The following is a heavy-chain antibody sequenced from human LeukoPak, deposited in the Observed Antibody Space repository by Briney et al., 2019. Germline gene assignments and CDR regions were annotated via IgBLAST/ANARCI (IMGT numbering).Heavy chain of an antibody. CDR2: INPNSGGT. CDR3: ARERATVTTLGVVY. CDR1: GYAFTGYY. V-gene: IGHV1-2*02. D-gene: IGHD4-17*01. Sequence: ASVKVSCKASGYAFTGYYMHWVRQAPGQGLEWMGWINPNSGGTNYAQKFQGRVTMTRDTSISTAYMELSRLRSDDTAGYYCARERATVTTLGVVYWGHGTLVTASS. J-gene: IGHJ4*01.